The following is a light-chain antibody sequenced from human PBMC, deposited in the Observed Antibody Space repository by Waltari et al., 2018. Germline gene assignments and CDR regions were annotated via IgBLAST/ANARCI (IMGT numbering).Light chain of an antibody. CDR1: SSDVGGSNY. V-gene: IGLV2-14*03. CDR2: DVS. CDR3: SSYTSSSTWV. Sequence: QSALTQPASVSGSPGQSITISCTGTSSDVGGSNYVSWNQQHPGKAPKLMIYDVSNRPSGVSNRFSGSKSDNTASLTISGLQAEDEADYYCSSYTSSSTWVFGGGTKLTVL. J-gene: IGLJ3*02.